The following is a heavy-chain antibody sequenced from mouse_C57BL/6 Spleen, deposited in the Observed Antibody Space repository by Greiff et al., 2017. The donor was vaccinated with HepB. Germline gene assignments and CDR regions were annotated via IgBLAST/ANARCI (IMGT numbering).Heavy chain of an antibody. V-gene: IGHV1-80*01. CDR1: GYAFSSYW. Sequence: QVHVKQSGAELVKPGASVKISCKASGYAFSSYWMNWVKQRPGKGLEWIGQIYPGDGDTNYNGKFKGKATLTADKSSSTAYMQLSSLTSEDSAVYFCARDSSGYEYYAMDYWGQGTSVTVSS. D-gene: IGHD3-2*02. CDR3: ARDSSGYEYYAMDY. J-gene: IGHJ4*01. CDR2: IYPGDGDT.